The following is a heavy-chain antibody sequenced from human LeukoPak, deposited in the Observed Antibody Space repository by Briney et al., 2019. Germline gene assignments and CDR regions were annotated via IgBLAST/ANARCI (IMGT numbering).Heavy chain of an antibody. D-gene: IGHD6-19*01. J-gene: IGHJ3*01. CDR2: MNPNSGNT. V-gene: IGHV1-8*01. CDR1: GYTFTSYD. CDR3: ARDRLQWLGF. Sequence: ASVKVSCKASGYTFTSYDINWVRQATGQGLEWMGWMNPNSGNTGYAQKLQGRVTMTTDTSTSTAYMELRSLRSDDTAVYYCARDRLQWLGFWGQGTMVTVPS.